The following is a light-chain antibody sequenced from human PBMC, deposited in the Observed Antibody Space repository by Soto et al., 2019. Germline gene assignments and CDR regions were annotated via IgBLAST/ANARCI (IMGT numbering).Light chain of an antibody. CDR3: SSYASSNTRYV. Sequence: QSALTQPASVSGSPGQSITISCTGTSSDIGGYNYVSWYQQHPGKAPKLMIYEVSNRPSGVSNRFSGSKSGNTASLTISGLQAEDEADYFCSSYASSNTRYVFGTGNKLTVL. V-gene: IGLV2-14*01. CDR2: EVS. CDR1: SSDIGGYNY. J-gene: IGLJ1*01.